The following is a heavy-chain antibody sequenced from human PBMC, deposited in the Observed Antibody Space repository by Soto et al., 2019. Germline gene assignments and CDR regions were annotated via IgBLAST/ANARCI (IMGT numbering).Heavy chain of an antibody. CDR2: ISYDGSNK. V-gene: IGHV3-30-3*01. CDR3: ARGLNYYDSSGYWYLDY. Sequence: GGSLRLSCAASGFTFSSYAMHWVRQAPGKGLEWVAVISYDGSNKYYADSVKGRFTISRDNSKNTLYLQMNSLRAEDTAVYYCARGLNYYDSSGYWYLDYWGQGTLVTVSS. CDR1: GFTFSSYA. D-gene: IGHD3-22*01. J-gene: IGHJ4*02.